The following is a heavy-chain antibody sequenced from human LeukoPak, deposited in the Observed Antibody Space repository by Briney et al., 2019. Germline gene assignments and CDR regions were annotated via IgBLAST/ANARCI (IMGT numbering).Heavy chain of an antibody. Sequence: ASVKVSCKASGYTFTNYAFSWVRQAPGQGLEWMGGIIPIFGTTNYAQKFQGRVTITADESTGTAYMELSSLRSEDTALYYCARWTRGNYSNAFDIWGQGTMVTVSS. V-gene: IGHV1-69*13. CDR3: ARWTRGNYSNAFDI. CDR1: GYTFTNYA. J-gene: IGHJ3*02. D-gene: IGHD1-7*01. CDR2: IIPIFGTT.